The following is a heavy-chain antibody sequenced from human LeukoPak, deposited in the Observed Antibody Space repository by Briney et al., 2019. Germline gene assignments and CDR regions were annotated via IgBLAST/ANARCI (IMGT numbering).Heavy chain of an antibody. V-gene: IGHV3-23*01. CDR2: IRGTGDST. Sequence: GGSLRLSCAASGFTFTSIAMTWVRQAPGKGLEWVSTIRGTGDSTHYADSVKGRFIISRDNSKNTLYLEMNSLGAEDTAVYYCARLGGAGNCDYWGQGTLVTVSS. J-gene: IGHJ4*02. D-gene: IGHD6-19*01. CDR3: ARLGGAGNCDY. CDR1: GFTFTSIA.